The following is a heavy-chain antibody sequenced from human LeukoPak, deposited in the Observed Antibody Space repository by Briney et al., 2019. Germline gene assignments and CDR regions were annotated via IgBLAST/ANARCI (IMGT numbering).Heavy chain of an antibody. CDR2: IYYSGST. V-gene: IGHV4-59*01. Sequence: SETLSLTCTVSGGSISSYYWSWIRQPPGKGLEWIGYIYYSGSTDYNPSLRSRVTISVDTSKNQFSLKLSSVTAADTAVYYCARVLKGGYDWSCAFDIWGQGTMVTVSS. J-gene: IGHJ3*02. D-gene: IGHD5-12*01. CDR1: GGSISSYY. CDR3: ARVLKGGYDWSCAFDI.